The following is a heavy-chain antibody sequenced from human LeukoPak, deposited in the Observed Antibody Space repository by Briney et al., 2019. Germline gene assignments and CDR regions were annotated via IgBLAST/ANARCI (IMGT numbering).Heavy chain of an antibody. Sequence: GGSLRLSCAGSGFNFNIYAMHWVRQAPGKGLEWVSTITATTRSTSYADSVKGRFTTSRDSSKRTLYLQMNSLRVEDTAMYYCAKGLYYGSGNPNFDYWGQGTLVTVSS. V-gene: IGHV3-23*01. CDR2: ITATTRST. CDR1: GFNFNIYA. J-gene: IGHJ4*02. CDR3: AKGLYYGSGNPNFDY. D-gene: IGHD3-10*01.